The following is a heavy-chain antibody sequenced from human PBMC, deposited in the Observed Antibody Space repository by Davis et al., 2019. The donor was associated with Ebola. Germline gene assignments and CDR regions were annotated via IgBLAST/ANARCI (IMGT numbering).Heavy chain of an antibody. D-gene: IGHD2-2*01. Sequence: GESLKISCAASGFTFSSYWMHWVRQAPGKGLLWVSRINPDGSFTDYADSVRGRFSISRDSTSNTLYLQMNGLRAEDTAVYYCTRSSYQPDYWGQGTLVTASS. CDR3: TRSSYQPDY. CDR2: INPDGSFT. J-gene: IGHJ4*02. CDR1: GFTFSSYW. V-gene: IGHV3-74*01.